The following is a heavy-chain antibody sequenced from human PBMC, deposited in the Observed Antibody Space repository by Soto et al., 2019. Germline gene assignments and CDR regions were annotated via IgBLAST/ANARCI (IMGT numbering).Heavy chain of an antibody. CDR2: IRSNGGST. CDR3: VKGPSRMDIVVVPDTTVTENWFDP. V-gene: IGHV3-64D*06. D-gene: IGHD2-2*03. J-gene: IGHJ5*01. CDR1: GFTFSSYA. Sequence: GGSLRLSCSASGFTFSSYAMHWVRQAQGKGLEYVSAIRSNGGSTYYADSVKGRFTISRDNSKNTLYLQMSSLRAEDMAVYYWVKGPSRMDIVVVPDTTVTENWFDPWDQGTLVTVSS.